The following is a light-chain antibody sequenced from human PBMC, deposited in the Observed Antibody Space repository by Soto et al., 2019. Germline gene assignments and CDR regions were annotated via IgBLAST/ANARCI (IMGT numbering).Light chain of an antibody. V-gene: IGKV1-39*01. Sequence: DIQMTQSPSSMSASVGDRVTITCRASQTISTYLNWYQQKPGKAPRLLIYDASSLLSGVPSRFSGSGSGTDFTLTIASLQPEDFSTYYCQQSDSTPYTFGQGTNVDI. CDR1: QTISTY. CDR3: QQSDSTPYT. J-gene: IGKJ2*01. CDR2: DAS.